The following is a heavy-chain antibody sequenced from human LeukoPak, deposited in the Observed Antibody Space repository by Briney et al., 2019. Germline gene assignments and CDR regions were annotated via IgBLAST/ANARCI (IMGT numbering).Heavy chain of an antibody. CDR2: ISWDSSSI. CDR3: ARTGYSSGWTDYWYFDL. CDR1: GFTFDDYA. V-gene: IGHV3-9*01. D-gene: IGHD6-19*01. Sequence: GRSLRLSCAASGFTFDDYAMHWVRQVPGKGLEWVSGISWDSSSIGYADSVKGRFTISRDNAKNSLYLQMNSLRAEDTAVYYCARTGYSSGWTDYWYFDLWGRGTLVTVSS. J-gene: IGHJ2*01.